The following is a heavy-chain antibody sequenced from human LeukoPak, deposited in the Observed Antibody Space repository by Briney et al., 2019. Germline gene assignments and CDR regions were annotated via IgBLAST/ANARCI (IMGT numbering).Heavy chain of an antibody. V-gene: IGHV4-39*07. J-gene: IGHJ4*02. Sequence: SETLSLTCTVSGVSISSSNSYWGRIRQPPGKGLEWIGSIYYSGSTYYNPSLKSRVTISVDTSKNQFSLKLSSVTAADTAVYYCARGAYYYDSSGSPYDYWGQGTLVTVSS. CDR3: ARGAYYYDSSGSPYDY. D-gene: IGHD3-22*01. CDR1: GVSISSSNSY. CDR2: IYYSGST.